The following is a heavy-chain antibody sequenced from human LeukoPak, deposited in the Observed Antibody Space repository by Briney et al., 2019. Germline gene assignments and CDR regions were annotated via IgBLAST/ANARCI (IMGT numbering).Heavy chain of an antibody. J-gene: IGHJ4*02. D-gene: IGHD3-22*01. CDR3: AKDQTTMIVVVIHYFDY. V-gene: IGHV3-23*01. Sequence: GGSLRLSYAASGFTFSSYAMSWVRQAPGKGLEWVSAISGSGGSTYYADSVKGRFTISRDNSKNTLYLQMNSLRAEDTAVYYCAKDQTTMIVVVIHYFDYWGQGTLVTVSS. CDR1: GFTFSSYA. CDR2: ISGSGGST.